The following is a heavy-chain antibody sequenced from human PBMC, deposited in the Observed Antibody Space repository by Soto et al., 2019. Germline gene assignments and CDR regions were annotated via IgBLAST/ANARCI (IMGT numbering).Heavy chain of an antibody. V-gene: IGHV4-39*01. CDR3: AKAAHFYYYYYMDV. J-gene: IGHJ6*03. CDR2: IYYSGSN. D-gene: IGHD6-13*01. Sequence: SETLSLTCTVSDGSISSSSHYWGWIRQPPGKGLEWIGTIYYSGSNYYNPCLKRRVTISVDTSKNQFSLKLSSVTAADSAVYYCAKAAHFYYYYYMDVWGKGTTFTVSS. CDR1: DGSISSSSHY.